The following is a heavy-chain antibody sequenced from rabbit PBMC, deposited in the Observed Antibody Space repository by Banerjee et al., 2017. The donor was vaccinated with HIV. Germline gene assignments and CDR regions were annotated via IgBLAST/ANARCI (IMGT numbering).Heavy chain of an antibody. J-gene: IGHJ4*01. CDR3: ARYAYRGNDYSNL. D-gene: IGHD1-1*01. CDR2: IAGGSASI. Sequence: QSLEESGGDLVKPEGSLTLTYTASGFSFSSGYYMCWVRQAPGKGLEWIACIAGGSASIGYASWAKGRFTVSKTSSTTVDLKVTSLTAADTATYFCARYAYRGNDYSNLWGQGTLVTVS. V-gene: IGHV1S40*01. CDR1: GFSFSSGYY.